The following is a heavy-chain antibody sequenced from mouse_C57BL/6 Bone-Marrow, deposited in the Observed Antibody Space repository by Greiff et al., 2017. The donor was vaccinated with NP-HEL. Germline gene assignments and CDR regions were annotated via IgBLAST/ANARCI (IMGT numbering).Heavy chain of an antibody. J-gene: IGHJ3*01. Sequence: VKLQQPGAELVKPGASVKLSCKASGYTFTSYWMQWVKQRPGQGLEWIGEIDPSDSYTNYNQKFKGKATLTVDTSSSTAYMQLSSLTSEDSAVYYCARELLRDWFAYWGQGTLVTVSA. CDR1: GYTFTSYW. CDR3: ARELLRDWFAY. D-gene: IGHD1-1*01. V-gene: IGHV1-50*01. CDR2: IDPSDSYT.